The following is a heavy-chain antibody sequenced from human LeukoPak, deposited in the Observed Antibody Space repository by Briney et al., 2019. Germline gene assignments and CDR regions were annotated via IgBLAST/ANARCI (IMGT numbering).Heavy chain of an antibody. CDR1: GYTITSYG. Sequence: ASVKVSCKASGYTITSYGISWVRQAPGQGLEWMGWISAYNGNTNYAQKLQGRVTMTTDTSTSTAYMELRGLRSDDTAVYYCARENGITIFGVAYNWFDPWGQGTLVTVSS. CDR2: ISAYNGNT. CDR3: ARENGITIFGVAYNWFDP. V-gene: IGHV1-18*01. D-gene: IGHD3-3*01. J-gene: IGHJ5*02.